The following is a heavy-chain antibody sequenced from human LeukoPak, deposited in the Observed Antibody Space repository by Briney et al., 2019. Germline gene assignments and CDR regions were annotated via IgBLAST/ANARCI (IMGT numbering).Heavy chain of an antibody. D-gene: IGHD2-2*02. J-gene: IGHJ6*02. Sequence: GGSLRLSCAASGFTFSSYAMHWVRQAPGKGLEWVSAISGSGGSTYYADSVKGRFTISRDNSKNTLYLQMNSLRAEDTAVYYCAKDFVVVPAAIRASYYYYYGMDVWGQGTTVTVSS. CDR3: AKDFVVVPAAIRASYYYYYGMDV. V-gene: IGHV3-23*01. CDR1: GFTFSSYA. CDR2: ISGSGGST.